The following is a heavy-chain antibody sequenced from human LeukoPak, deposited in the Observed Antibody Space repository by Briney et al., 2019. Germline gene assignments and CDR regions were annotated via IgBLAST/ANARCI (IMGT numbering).Heavy chain of an antibody. V-gene: IGHV3-11*01. CDR1: GGSISSYY. CDR3: ARGLYYYGSGNPY. D-gene: IGHD3-10*01. Sequence: LSLTCTVPGGSISSYYWSWIRQAPGKGLEWVSYISSSGSTIYYADSVKGRFTISRDNAKNSLYLQMNSLRAEDTAVYYCARGLYYYGSGNPYWGQGTLVTVSS. CDR2: ISSSGSTI. J-gene: IGHJ4*02.